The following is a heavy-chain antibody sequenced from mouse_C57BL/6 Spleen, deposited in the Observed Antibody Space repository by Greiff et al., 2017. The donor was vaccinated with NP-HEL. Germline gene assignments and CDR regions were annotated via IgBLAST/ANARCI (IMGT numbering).Heavy chain of an antibody. V-gene: IGHV1-62-2*01. CDR3: ARHEDEYYDYENWYFDV. CDR2: FYPGSGSI. J-gene: IGHJ1*03. CDR1: GYTFTEYT. D-gene: IGHD2-4*01. Sequence: VQLQQSGAELVKPGASVKLSCKASGYTFTEYTIHWVKQRSGQGLEWLGWFYPGSGSIKYNEKFKDKATLTADKSSSTVYMELSRLTSEDSAVYFCARHEDEYYDYENWYFDVWGTGTTVTVSS.